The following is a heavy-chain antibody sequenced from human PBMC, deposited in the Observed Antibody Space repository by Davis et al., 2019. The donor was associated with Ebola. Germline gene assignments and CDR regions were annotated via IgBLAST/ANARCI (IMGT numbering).Heavy chain of an antibody. D-gene: IGHD3-16*02. J-gene: IGHJ6*02. Sequence: PGGSLRLSCAASGFTFSSYAMHWVRQAPGKGLEWVAVISYDGSNKYYADSVKGRFTISRDNSKNTLYLQMNSLRAEDTAVYYCASFAFGGVIVKEGMDVWGQGTTVTVSS. CDR2: ISYDGSNK. V-gene: IGHV3-30-3*02. CDR3: ASFAFGGVIVKEGMDV. CDR1: GFTFSSYA.